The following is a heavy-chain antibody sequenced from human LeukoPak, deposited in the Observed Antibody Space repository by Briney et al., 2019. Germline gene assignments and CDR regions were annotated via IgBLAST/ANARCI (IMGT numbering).Heavy chain of an antibody. CDR2: IYYTGST. V-gene: IGHV4-59*08. J-gene: IGHJ4*02. CDR3: ARYRGAEAGNYFDY. CDR1: GGSISSYY. D-gene: IGHD3-10*01. Sequence: SETLCLTCTVSGGSISSYYWSWIRQPPGKGLEWVGYIYYTGSTSHNPSLKSRVTISLDTSKTQYSLRLSSVTATDTAVYYCARYRGAEAGNYFDYWGQGTLVIVSS.